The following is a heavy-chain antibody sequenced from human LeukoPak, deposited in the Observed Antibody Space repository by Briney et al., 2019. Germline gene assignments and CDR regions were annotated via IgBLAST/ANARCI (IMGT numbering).Heavy chain of an antibody. J-gene: IGHJ4*02. D-gene: IGHD6-19*01. V-gene: IGHV4-34*01. CDR2: INHSGST. CDR1: GRSLSGYD. CDR3: ARGSIIAVAFFDY. Sequence: SETLSLTCAVSGRSLSGYDWSWIRQSPGKGLGWIGEINHSGSTNYNPSLKSRVTISVDTSKNQSSLKLSSVTAADTAVYYCARGSIIAVAFFDYWGQETLVTVS.